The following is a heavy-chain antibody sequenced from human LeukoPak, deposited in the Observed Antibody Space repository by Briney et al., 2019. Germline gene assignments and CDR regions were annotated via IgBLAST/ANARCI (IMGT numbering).Heavy chain of an antibody. CDR3: NFVAINRRNFDY. D-gene: IGHD1-14*01. CDR1: GGTFSSYA. J-gene: IGHJ4*02. V-gene: IGHV1-69*05. Sequence: GSSVKVSCEASGGTFSSYAISWVRQAPGQGLEWMGGIIPIFGTANYAQKFQGRVTITTDESTSTAYMELSSLRSEDTAVYYCNFVAINRRNFDYWGQGTLVTVSS. CDR2: IIPIFGTA.